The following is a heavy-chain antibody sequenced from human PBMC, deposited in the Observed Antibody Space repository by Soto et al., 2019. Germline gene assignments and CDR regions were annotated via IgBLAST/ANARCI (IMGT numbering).Heavy chain of an antibody. J-gene: IGHJ5*02. CDR3: ARGSIAARLRWFDP. CDR2: INHSGST. V-gene: IGHV4-34*01. D-gene: IGHD6-6*01. CDR1: GGSFSGYY. Sequence: SETLSLTCAVYGGSFSGYYWSWIRQPPGKGLEWIGEINHSGSTNYNPSLKSRVTMSVDTSKNQFSLKLSSVTAADTAVYYCARGSIAARLRWFDPWGQGTLVTVSS.